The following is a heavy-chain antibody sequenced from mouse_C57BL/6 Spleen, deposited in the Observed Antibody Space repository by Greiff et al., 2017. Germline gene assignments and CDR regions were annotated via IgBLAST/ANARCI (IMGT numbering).Heavy chain of an antibody. CDR3: ARNYYSNSHYAMDY. CDR1: GYTFTSYW. D-gene: IGHD2-5*01. Sequence: VQLQQPGAELVKPGASVKLSCKASGYTFTSYWMQWVKQRPGQGLEWIGEIAPSDSYTNYNQKFKGKATLTVDTSSSTAYMQLSSLTSEDSAVYYCARNYYSNSHYAMDYWGQGTSVTVSS. J-gene: IGHJ4*01. V-gene: IGHV1-50*01. CDR2: IAPSDSYT.